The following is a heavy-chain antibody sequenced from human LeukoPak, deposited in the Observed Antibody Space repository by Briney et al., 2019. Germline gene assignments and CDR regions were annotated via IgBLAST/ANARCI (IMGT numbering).Heavy chain of an antibody. D-gene: IGHD5-24*01. V-gene: IGHV4-59*01. Sequence: KPSETLSLTCTVSGGSISSYYWSWIRQPPGKGLEWIGYIYYSGSTNYNPSLKSRVTISVDTSKNQFSLKLGSVTAEDTAVYNCTRGRDGYNYNYWGQGTLVTVSS. CDR1: GGSISSYY. J-gene: IGHJ4*02. CDR2: IYYSGST. CDR3: TRGRDGYNYNY.